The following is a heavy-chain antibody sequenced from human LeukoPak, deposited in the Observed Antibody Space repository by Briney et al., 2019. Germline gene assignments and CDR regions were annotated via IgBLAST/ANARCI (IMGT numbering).Heavy chain of an antibody. V-gene: IGHV3-23*01. D-gene: IGHD1-20*01. CDR1: GFTFSSYA. J-gene: IGHJ4*02. CDR3: ANDNWNT. Sequence: PGGSLRLSCAASGFTFSSYAMRSVRQAPGKGLEWVSAISGSGGSTSYADSVKGRFTIARDNAKNTLYLQMNSLRAEDTAVYYCANDNWNTWGQGTLVTVSS. CDR2: ISGSGGST.